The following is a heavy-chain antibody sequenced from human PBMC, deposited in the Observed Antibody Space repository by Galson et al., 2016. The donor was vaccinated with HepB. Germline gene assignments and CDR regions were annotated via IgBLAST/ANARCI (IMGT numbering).Heavy chain of an antibody. V-gene: IGHV3-74*01. Sequence: SLRLSCAASGFTFTQCWMHWVRLVPGKGLAWVGRINNDGSSTNYADSAKGRFTITRDNVENTVYLQMNRLTVEDTAIYFCARGPRYQVHYAMDAWGRGTTVTVS. CDR1: GFTFTQCW. D-gene: IGHD2-2*01. CDR2: INNDGSST. J-gene: IGHJ6*02. CDR3: ARGPRYQVHYAMDA.